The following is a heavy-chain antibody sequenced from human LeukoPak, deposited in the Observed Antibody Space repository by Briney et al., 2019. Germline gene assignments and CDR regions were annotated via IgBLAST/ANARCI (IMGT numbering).Heavy chain of an antibody. CDR2: ISLDGATT. Sequence: GGSLRLSCAASGFTFSSYAMSWVRQAPGKGLEWVSGISLDGATTYYAGSVEGRFTISRDNAKNSLYLQMNSLRAEDTAVYYCARADWDTAMIDYWGQGTLVTVSS. D-gene: IGHD5-18*01. V-gene: IGHV3-23*01. J-gene: IGHJ4*02. CDR3: ARADWDTAMIDY. CDR1: GFTFSSYA.